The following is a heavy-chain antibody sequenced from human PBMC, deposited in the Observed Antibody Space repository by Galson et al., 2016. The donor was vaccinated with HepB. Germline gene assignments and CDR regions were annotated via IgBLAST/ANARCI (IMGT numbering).Heavy chain of an antibody. V-gene: IGHV3-53*01. J-gene: IGHJ4*02. CDR2: VYSDGIT. Sequence: SLSLSCAAPGLSVKIMNWVRQTPGKGLEWVSVVYSDGITYYADSVKGRFTISSDSSKNTLYLQMNSLGAEDSAVYYCASRSGSYYLRFWGQGTVVTVSS. CDR1: GLSVKI. CDR3: ASRSGSYYLRF. D-gene: IGHD1-26*01.